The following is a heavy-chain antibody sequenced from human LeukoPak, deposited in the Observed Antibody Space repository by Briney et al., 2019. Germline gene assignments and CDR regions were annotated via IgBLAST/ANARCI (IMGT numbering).Heavy chain of an antibody. CDR2: ISGSGGST. CDR1: GFTFSNYA. J-gene: IGHJ4*02. D-gene: IGHD1-26*01. Sequence: GGSLRLSCAASGFTFSNYAMSWVRQAPGKGLEWVSAISGSGGSTYYADSVRGRFTISRDNSKNTLFLQMNSLRAEDTAVFFCAKDRGGNGSDWALDYWGQGTLVTVSS. CDR3: AKDRGGNGSDWALDY. V-gene: IGHV3-23*01.